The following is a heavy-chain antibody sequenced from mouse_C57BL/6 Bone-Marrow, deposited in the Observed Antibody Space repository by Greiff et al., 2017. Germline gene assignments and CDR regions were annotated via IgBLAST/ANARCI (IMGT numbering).Heavy chain of an antibody. V-gene: IGHV1-72*01. D-gene: IGHD1-1*01. Sequence: VQLQESGAELVKPGASVKLSCKASGYTFTSYWMHWVKQRPGRGLEWIGRIDPNSGGTKYNEKFKSKATLTVDKPSSTAYMQLGSLPSADSAVYYCASSELLLRYYYAVDYWGQGTSVTVSS. J-gene: IGHJ4*01. CDR3: ASSELLLRYYYAVDY. CDR1: GYTFTSYW. CDR2: IDPNSGGT.